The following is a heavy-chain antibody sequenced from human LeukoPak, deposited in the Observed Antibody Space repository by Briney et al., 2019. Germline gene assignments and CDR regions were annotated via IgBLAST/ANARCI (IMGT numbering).Heavy chain of an antibody. J-gene: IGHJ4*02. CDR2: ISSSSSYI. V-gene: IGHV3-21*01. D-gene: IGHD6-13*01. CDR3: ARDFKAWYSSSWTDY. CDR1: GFTFSCYS. Sequence: PGGSLRLSCAASGFTFSCYSMNWVRQAPGKGLEWVSSISSSSSYIYYADSVKGRFTISRDNAKNSLYLQMNSLRAEDTAVYYCARDFKAWYSSSWTDYWGQGTLVTVSS.